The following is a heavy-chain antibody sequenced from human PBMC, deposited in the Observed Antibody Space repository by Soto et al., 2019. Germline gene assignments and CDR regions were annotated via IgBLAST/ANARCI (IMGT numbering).Heavy chain of an antibody. J-gene: IGHJ4*02. Sequence: QVQLVESGGGVVQPGRSLRLSCAASGFTFSTYAMHWVRQAPGKGLEWVAVISYDGSVKYYADSVKGRFTISRDNSKNTLYLQMNSLRAEDTAVYYCARDLEMATVIGGRWDQGTLVTVSS. CDR1: GFTFSTYA. CDR3: ARDLEMATVIGGR. V-gene: IGHV3-30-3*01. CDR2: ISYDGSVK. D-gene: IGHD3-16*02.